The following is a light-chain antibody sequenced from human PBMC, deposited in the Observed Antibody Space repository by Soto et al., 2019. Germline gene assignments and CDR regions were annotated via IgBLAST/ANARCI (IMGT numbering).Light chain of an antibody. CDR1: SSDVGAYKY. J-gene: IGLJ1*01. CDR3: CSFAGGFTFV. CDR2: DVN. Sequence: ISCAGTSSDVGAYKYVSWFQQHPGKAPKVIIYDVNKRPSGVPDRFSGSKSGNTASLTISGLQADDEADYYCCSFAGGFTFVFGTGTKVTV. V-gene: IGLV2-11*01.